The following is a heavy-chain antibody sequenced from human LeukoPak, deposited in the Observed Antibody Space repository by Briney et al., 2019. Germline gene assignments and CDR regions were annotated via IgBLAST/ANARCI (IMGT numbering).Heavy chain of an antibody. J-gene: IGHJ5*02. CDR1: GFTVSSLA. V-gene: IGHV3-21*01. CDR3: ARVGRDIVVVPAAKGGIWFDP. CDR2: SGTRSGTK. D-gene: IGHD2-2*01. Sequence: PGGSLRLSCAASGFTVSSLAMHWVRQAPGKGPEWVSSSGTRSGTKYYADSVKGRFTISRDNAKNSLYLQMNSLRAEDTAVYYCARVGRDIVVVPAAKGGIWFDPWGQGTLVTVSS.